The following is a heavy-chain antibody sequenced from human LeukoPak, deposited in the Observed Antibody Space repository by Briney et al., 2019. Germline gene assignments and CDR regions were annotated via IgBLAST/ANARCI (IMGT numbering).Heavy chain of an antibody. CDR1: GFTFSSYA. CDR3: AKPRRGYYDILTGFDY. J-gene: IGHJ4*02. V-gene: IGHV3-23*01. CDR2: ISGSSGST. Sequence: PGGSLRLSCAASGFTFSSYAMSWVRQAPGKGLEWVSAISGSSGSTYYADSVKGRFTISRDNSKNTLYLQMNSLRAEDTAVYYCAKPRRGYYDILTGFDYWGQGTLVTVSS. D-gene: IGHD3-9*01.